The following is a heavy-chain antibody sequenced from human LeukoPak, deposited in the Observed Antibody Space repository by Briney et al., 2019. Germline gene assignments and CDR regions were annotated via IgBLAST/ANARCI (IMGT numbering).Heavy chain of an antibody. CDR3: ARHTLNYYYYMDV. V-gene: IGHV3-20*04. Sequence: GGSLRLSCAASGFSFDDYDMSWVRQAPGKGLEWVSGINWNGNSTAYADSVKGRFTISRDNAKNSLYLQMNSLRAEDTAVYYCARHTLNYYYYMDVWGKGTTVTISS. CDR2: INWNGNST. J-gene: IGHJ6*03. CDR1: GFSFDDYD.